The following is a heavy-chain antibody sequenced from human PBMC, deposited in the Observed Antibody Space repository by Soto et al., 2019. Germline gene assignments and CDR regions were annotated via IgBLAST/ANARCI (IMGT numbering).Heavy chain of an antibody. J-gene: IGHJ6*02. Sequence: QVQLQESGPGLVKPSETLSLTCTVSGGSISSYYWSWIRQPPGKGLEWIGYIYYSGSTNYNPSLKSRVTISVDTSKNQFSLKPSSVTAADTAVYYCAREGGGAAAGKDPYYYYGMDVWGQGTTVTVSS. CDR2: IYYSGST. D-gene: IGHD6-13*01. CDR1: GGSISSYY. CDR3: AREGGGAAAGKDPYYYYGMDV. V-gene: IGHV4-59*01.